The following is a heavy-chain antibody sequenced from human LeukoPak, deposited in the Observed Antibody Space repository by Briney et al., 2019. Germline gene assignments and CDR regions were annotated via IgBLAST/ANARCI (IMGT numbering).Heavy chain of an antibody. CDR1: GFTFDDYG. D-gene: IGHD3-9*01. J-gene: IGHJ4*02. Sequence: PGGSLRLSCAASGFTFDDYGMSWVRQAPGKGLEWVSGINWNGGSTGYADSVKGRFTISRDNAKNSLYLQMNSLRAEDTALYYCARDLLRYFDWLPACFDYWGQGTLVTVSS. V-gene: IGHV3-20*04. CDR3: ARDLLRYFDWLPACFDY. CDR2: INWNGGST.